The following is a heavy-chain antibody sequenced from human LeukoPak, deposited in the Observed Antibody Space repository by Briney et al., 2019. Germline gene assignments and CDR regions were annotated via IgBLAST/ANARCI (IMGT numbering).Heavy chain of an antibody. V-gene: IGHV1-3*01. J-gene: IGHJ5*02. CDR3: ARDSYMRYGDYQTDWFDP. Sequence: ASVKVSCKASGYTFTSYAMHWVRQAAGQRLGWMGWINAGNGNTKYSQKFQGRVTITRDTSASTAYMELSSLRSEDTAVYYCARDSYMRYGDYQTDWFDPWGQGTLVTVSS. CDR2: INAGNGNT. D-gene: IGHD4-17*01. CDR1: GYTFTSYA.